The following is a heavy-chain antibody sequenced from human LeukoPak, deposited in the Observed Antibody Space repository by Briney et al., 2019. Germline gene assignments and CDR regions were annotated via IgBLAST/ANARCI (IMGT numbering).Heavy chain of an antibody. CDR3: AKVAARRDYEAYFEY. J-gene: IGHJ4*02. CDR2: ISSSGGTT. V-gene: IGHV3-23*01. D-gene: IGHD5-24*01. Sequence: GGSLRLSCAASGFTFSIYAMSWVRQAPGKGLEWVAAISSSGGTTYYADSMRGRFSISRDNSKSMLYLEMSSLRADDTAVYYCAKVAARRDYEAYFEYWGQGTQVTASS. CDR1: GFTFSIYA.